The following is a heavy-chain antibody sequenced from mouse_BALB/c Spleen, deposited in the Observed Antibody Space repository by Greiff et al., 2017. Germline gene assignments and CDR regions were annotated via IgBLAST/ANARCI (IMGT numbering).Heavy chain of an antibody. Sequence: VQLQQSGAELVKPGASVKLSCTASGFNIKDTYMHWVKQRPEQGLEWIGRIDPANGNTKYDPKFQGKATITADTSSNTAYLQLSSLTSEDTAVYYCARVYYDYWYFDVWGAGTTVTVSS. D-gene: IGHD2-4*01. CDR2: IDPANGNT. J-gene: IGHJ1*01. V-gene: IGHV14-3*02. CDR1: GFNIKDTY. CDR3: ARVYYDYWYFDV.